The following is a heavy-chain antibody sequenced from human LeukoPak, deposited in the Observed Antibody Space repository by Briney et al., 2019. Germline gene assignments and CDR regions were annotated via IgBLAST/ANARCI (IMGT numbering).Heavy chain of an antibody. V-gene: IGHV3-33*01. Sequence: GGSLSLSCAASGFSLSSYGMHWVRQAPGKGLEWVAVIRYDGSNKYYADSVKGRFTISRDDSKSIAYLQMNSLKTEDTAVYYCTRGRITMVRGVLFQHWGQGTLVTVSS. CDR3: TRGRITMVRGVLFQH. J-gene: IGHJ1*01. CDR1: GFSLSSYG. D-gene: IGHD3-10*01. CDR2: IRYDGSNK.